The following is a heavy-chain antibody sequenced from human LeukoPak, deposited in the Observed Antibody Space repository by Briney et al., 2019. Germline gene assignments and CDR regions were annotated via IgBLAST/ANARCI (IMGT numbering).Heavy chain of an antibody. CDR2: IYSGGST. V-gene: IGHV3-23*03. J-gene: IGHJ6*02. CDR3: AKDRPMDV. Sequence: GRSLRLSCAASGFTFDDYAMHWVRQAPGKGLEWVSVIYSGGSTYYADSVKGRFTISRDNSKNTLYLQMNSLRAEDTAVYYCAKDRPMDVWGQGTTVTVSS. CDR1: GFTFDDYA.